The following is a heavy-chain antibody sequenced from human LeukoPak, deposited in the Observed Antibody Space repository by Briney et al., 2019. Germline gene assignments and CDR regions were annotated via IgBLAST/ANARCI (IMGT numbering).Heavy chain of an antibody. CDR3: AKGVNYSGSGSYYIEYYFDY. CDR1: GFTFSSYG. CDR2: IRYDGSNK. J-gene: IGHJ4*02. Sequence: QAGGSLRLSCAASGFTFSSYGMHWVRQAPGKGLEWVAFIRYDGSNKYYADSVKGRFTISRDNSKNTLYLQMNSLRAEDTAVYYCAKGVNYSGSGSYYIEYYFDYWGQGTLVTVSS. D-gene: IGHD3-10*01. V-gene: IGHV3-30*02.